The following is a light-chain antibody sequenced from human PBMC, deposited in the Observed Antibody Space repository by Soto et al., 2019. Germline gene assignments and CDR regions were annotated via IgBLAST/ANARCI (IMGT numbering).Light chain of an antibody. J-gene: IGKJ1*01. CDR1: QSVSSY. Sequence: EIVLTQSPATLSLSPGERATLSCRASQSVSSYLAWYQQKPGQAPRLLIYDASNRATGIPARFSGNGSGTDFTLTISSLEPEDFAVYYCQQRSNWPTFGQGTKVEIK. CDR3: QQRSNWPT. V-gene: IGKV3-11*01. CDR2: DAS.